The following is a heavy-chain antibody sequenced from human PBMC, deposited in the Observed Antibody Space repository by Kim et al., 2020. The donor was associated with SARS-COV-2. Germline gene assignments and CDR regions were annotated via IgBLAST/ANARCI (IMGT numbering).Heavy chain of an antibody. CDR2: IYSGGST. D-gene: IGHD6-19*01. V-gene: IGHV3-66*01. CDR1: GFTVSSNY. J-gene: IGHJ3*02. CDR3: ARERQWLVKVFRGAFDI. Sequence: GGSLRLSCAASGFTVSSNYMSWVRQAPGKGLEWVSVIYSGGSTYYADSVKGRFTISRDNSKNTLYLQMNSLRAEDTAVYYCARERQWLVKVFRGAFDIWGQGTMVTVSS.